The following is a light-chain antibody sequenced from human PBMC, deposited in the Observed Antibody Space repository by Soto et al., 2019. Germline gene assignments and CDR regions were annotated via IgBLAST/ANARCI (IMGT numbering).Light chain of an antibody. CDR2: EVS. CDR3: CSYAGRINWV. J-gene: IGLJ3*02. V-gene: IGLV2-23*02. Sequence: QSVLTQPRSVSGSPGQSVTISCTGTSSDVGSYNLVSWFQQHPGEAPKLIIYEVSDRPSGVSNRFSGSKSGNTASLTISGLQGSDEADYYCCSYAGRINWVFGGGTQLTVL. CDR1: SSDVGSYNL.